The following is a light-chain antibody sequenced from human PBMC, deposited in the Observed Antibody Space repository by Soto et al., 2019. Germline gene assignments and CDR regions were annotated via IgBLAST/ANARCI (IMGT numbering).Light chain of an antibody. J-gene: IGLJ2*01. CDR1: SGHSSYA. Sequence: QPVLTQSPSASASLGASVKLTCTLSSGHSSYAIAWHQQQPEKGPRYLMKLNSDGSHSKGDGIPDRFSGSSSGAERYLTISSLQSEDEADYYCQTWGTVLDVVFGGGTKLTVL. CDR3: QTWGTVLDVV. V-gene: IGLV4-69*01. CDR2: LNSDGSH.